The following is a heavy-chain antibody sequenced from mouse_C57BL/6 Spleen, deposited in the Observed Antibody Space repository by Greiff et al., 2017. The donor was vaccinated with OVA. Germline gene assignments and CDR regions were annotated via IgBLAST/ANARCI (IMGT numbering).Heavy chain of an antibody. CDR1: GYTFTSYW. CDR3: ARPLANWDVDY. J-gene: IGHJ2*01. Sequence: QVQLKQPGAELVKPGASVKMSCKASGYTFTSYWITWVKQRPGQGLEWIGDIYPGSGSTNYNEKFKSKATLTVDTSSSTAYMQLSSLTSEDSAVYYCARPLANWDVDYWGQGTTLTVSS. V-gene: IGHV1-55*01. CDR2: IYPGSGST. D-gene: IGHD4-1*01.